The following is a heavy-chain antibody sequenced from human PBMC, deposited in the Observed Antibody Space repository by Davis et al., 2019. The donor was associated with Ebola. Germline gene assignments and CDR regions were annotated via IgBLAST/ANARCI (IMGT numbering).Heavy chain of an antibody. CDR1: GFTSGDYA. Sequence: PGGSLRLSCTASGFTSGDYAMSWFRQAPGKGLEWVGFIRSKAYGGTTEYAASVKGRFTISRDDSKSIAYLQMNSLKTEDTAVYYCASSGYYHTYWYFDLWGRGTLVTVSS. CDR3: ASSGYYHTYWYFDL. V-gene: IGHV3-49*03. J-gene: IGHJ2*01. CDR2: IRSKAYGGTT. D-gene: IGHD3-22*01.